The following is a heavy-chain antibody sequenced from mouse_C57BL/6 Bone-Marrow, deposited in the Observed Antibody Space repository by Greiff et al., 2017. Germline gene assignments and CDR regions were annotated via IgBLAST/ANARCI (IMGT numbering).Heavy chain of an antibody. J-gene: IGHJ4*01. CDR3: ARRWDARDY. CDR2: IDPSDSYT. V-gene: IGHV1-69*01. CDR1: GYTFTSYW. Sequence: VQLQQPGAELVMPGASVKLSCKASGYTFTSYWMHWVKQRPGQGLEWIGEIDPSDSYTNYNQKFKGKSTLTVDKSSSTAYMQLSSLTSEDSAVYYCARRWDARDYWGQGTSVTVSS. D-gene: IGHD2-3*01.